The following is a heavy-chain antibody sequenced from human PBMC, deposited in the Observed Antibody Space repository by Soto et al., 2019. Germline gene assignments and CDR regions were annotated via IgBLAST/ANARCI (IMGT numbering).Heavy chain of an antibody. J-gene: IGHJ4*02. CDR2: IYSGGST. CDR1: GFTVSSNY. V-gene: IGHV3-66*01. Sequence: PGGSLRLSCAASGFTVSSNYMSWVRQAPGKGLEWVSVIYSGGSTYYADSVKGRFTISRDNSKNTLYLQMNSLRAEDTAVYYCARDFYYDNSGYAFDLWGQGTLVTVSS. D-gene: IGHD3-22*01. CDR3: ARDFYYDNSGYAFDL.